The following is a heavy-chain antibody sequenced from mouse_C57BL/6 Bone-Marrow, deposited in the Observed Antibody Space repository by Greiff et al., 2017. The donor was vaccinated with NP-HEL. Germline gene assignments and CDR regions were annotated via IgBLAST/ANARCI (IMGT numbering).Heavy chain of an antibody. J-gene: IGHJ3*01. CDR3: ARDEDWSWFAY. Sequence: EVMLVESGGGLVQSGRSLRLSCATSGFTFSDFYMEWVRQAPGKGLEWIAASRNKANDYTTEYSASVKGRFIVSRDTSQSILYLQMNDLRAEDTAIYYCARDEDWSWFAYWGQGTLVTVSA. D-gene: IGHD4-1*01. CDR1: GFTFSDFY. V-gene: IGHV7-1*01. CDR2: SRNKANDYTT.